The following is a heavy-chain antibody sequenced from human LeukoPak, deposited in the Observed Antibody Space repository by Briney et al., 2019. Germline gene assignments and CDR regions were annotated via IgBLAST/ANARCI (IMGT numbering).Heavy chain of an antibody. Sequence: PGGSLRLSCAASGFTFSSYAMSWVRQAPGKGLEWVSYISSSSSTIYYADSVKGRFTISRDNAKNSLYLQMNSLRDEDTAVYYCARDRPTDYDFWSGYPDYWGQGTLVTVSS. V-gene: IGHV3-48*02. CDR2: ISSSSSTI. CDR3: ARDRPTDYDFWSGYPDY. J-gene: IGHJ4*02. CDR1: GFTFSSYA. D-gene: IGHD3-3*01.